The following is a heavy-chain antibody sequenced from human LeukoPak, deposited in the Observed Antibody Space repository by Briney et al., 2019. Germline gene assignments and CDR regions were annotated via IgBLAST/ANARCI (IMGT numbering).Heavy chain of an antibody. CDR1: GFTFSSYG. V-gene: IGHV3-30*03. J-gene: IGHJ6*02. CDR3: ARDHYYDSSGYRYYYYYGMDV. D-gene: IGHD3-22*01. Sequence: PGGSLRLSCAASGFTFSSYGMHWVRQAPGKGLEWVAVISYDGSNKYYADSVKGRFTISRDNSKNTLYLQMNSLRAEDTAVYYCARDHYYDSSGYRYYYYYGMDVWGQGTTVTVSS. CDR2: ISYDGSNK.